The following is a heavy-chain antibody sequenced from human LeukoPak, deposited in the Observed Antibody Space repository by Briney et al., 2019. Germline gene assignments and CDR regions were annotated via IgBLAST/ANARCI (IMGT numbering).Heavy chain of an antibody. J-gene: IGHJ4*02. Sequence: GGSLTLSCAASGFTFSSYSMSWVRQAPGKGLEWVANIKQDGSEKYYVDSVKGRFTISRDNAKNSLYLQMNSLRAEDTAVYYCPREGEAFDYWGRGTLVTVSS. CDR2: IKQDGSEK. V-gene: IGHV3-7*01. CDR3: PREGEAFDY. D-gene: IGHD3-16*01. CDR1: GFTFSSYS.